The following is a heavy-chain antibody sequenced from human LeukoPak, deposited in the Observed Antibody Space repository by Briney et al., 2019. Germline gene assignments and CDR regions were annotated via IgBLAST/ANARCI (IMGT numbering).Heavy chain of an antibody. CDR1: GFIFSDYT. J-gene: IGHJ4*02. V-gene: IGHV3-21*01. D-gene: IGHD6-13*01. CDR3: AGGPTTIGGAGKAYFDY. CDR2: IRSASSYI. Sequence: GGSLRLSCEASGFIFSDYTMHWVRQAPGKGLEWVSSIRSASSYILYADSVKGRFTISRDNAKSSLYLQLNSLRGDDTAIYYCAGGPTTIGGAGKAYFDYWGQEILVLVSS.